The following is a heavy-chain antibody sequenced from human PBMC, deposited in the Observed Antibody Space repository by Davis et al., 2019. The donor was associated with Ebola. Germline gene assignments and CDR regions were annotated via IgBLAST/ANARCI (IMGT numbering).Heavy chain of an antibody. CDR1: GFIFRNYV. Sequence: GESLKIPCAAPGFIFRNYVLHWVRQAPGKGLEWVAVVSHSERERFYADSVKGRFTIPRDNSENTLYLQMNSLTADDTSVYYCARAGFDEVLDYWGQGTPVTVSS. CDR2: VSHSERER. J-gene: IGHJ4*02. CDR3: ARAGFDEVLDY. V-gene: IGHV3-30*03. D-gene: IGHD3-3*01.